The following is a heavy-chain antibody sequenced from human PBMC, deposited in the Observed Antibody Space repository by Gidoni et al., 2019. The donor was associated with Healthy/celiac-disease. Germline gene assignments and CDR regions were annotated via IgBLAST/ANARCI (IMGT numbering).Heavy chain of an antibody. CDR3: AADQKYGSGSYYNGDY. D-gene: IGHD3-10*01. V-gene: IGHV1-58*01. CDR1: GFTFTSPA. CDR2: IVVGSGNT. Sequence: QMQLVQSGPEVQKPGTLVKVPCKVFGFTFTSPAVQWVRQARGQRLEGIGWIVVGSGNTNYAQKFQERVTITRDMSTSTAYMELSSLRSEDTAVYYCAADQKYGSGSYYNGDYWGQGTLVTVSS. J-gene: IGHJ4*02.